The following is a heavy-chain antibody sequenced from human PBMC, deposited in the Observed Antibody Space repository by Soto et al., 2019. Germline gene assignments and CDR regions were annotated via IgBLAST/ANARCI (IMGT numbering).Heavy chain of an antibody. CDR3: ARDWGGGTFDY. J-gene: IGHJ4*02. V-gene: IGHV4-59*01. CDR1: GGSINGYY. Sequence: QVQLQESGPGLVKPSETLSLTCTVSGGSINGYYWSWIRQPPGKGLEWIGYISYSGSTNYNPSLKSRVTISVDTSKNQFSLKLSSVTAADTAMYYCARDWGGGTFDYWGQGTLVTVSS. CDR2: ISYSGST. D-gene: IGHD3-16*01.